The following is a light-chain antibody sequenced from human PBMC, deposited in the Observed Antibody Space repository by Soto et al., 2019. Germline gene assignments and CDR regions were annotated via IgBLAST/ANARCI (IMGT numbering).Light chain of an antibody. J-gene: IGKJ1*01. Sequence: DIKMTQSPSTLSASVGDRVTITCRASQSISSWLAWYQQKPGKAPKLLIYKASSLESGVPSRFSCSGSGTEFTLTISSLQPDDFATYYCQQYNSYSRTFGQGTKVEIK. CDR3: QQYNSYSRT. V-gene: IGKV1-5*03. CDR2: KAS. CDR1: QSISSW.